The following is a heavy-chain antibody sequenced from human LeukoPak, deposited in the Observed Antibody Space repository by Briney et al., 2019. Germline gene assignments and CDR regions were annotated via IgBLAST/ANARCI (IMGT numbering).Heavy chain of an antibody. CDR2: IYYSGST. D-gene: IGHD5-18*01. J-gene: IGHJ3*02. CDR3: ARDGGYSYGYGDAFDI. V-gene: IGHV4-31*03. CDR1: GGSISSGGYY. Sequence: SETLSLTCTVSGGSISSGGYYWSWIRQHPGKGLEWIGYIYYSGSTYYNPSLKSRVTISVDTSKNQFSLKLSSETAADTAVYYCARDGGYSYGYGDAFDIWGQGTMVTVSS.